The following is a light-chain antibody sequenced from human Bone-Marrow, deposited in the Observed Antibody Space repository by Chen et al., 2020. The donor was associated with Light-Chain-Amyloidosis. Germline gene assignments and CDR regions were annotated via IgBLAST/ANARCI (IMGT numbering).Light chain of an antibody. CDR1: NIGSTS. V-gene: IGLV3-21*02. J-gene: IGLJ3*02. CDR2: DDS. CDR3: QVWDRSSDRPV. Sequence: SYVLTQTSPVPVPPGQTAPIACGGHNIGSTSVHWYQQTPGQAPLLVVYDDSDRPSGIPERLSGSNSGNTATLTISRVEAGDEADYYCQVWDRSSDRPVFGGGTKLTVL.